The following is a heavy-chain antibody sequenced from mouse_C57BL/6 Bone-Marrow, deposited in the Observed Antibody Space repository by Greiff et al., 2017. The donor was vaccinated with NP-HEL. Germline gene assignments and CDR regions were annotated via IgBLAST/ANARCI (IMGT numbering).Heavy chain of an antibody. D-gene: IGHD1-1*01. Sequence: VKLQESGAELARPGASVKLSCKASGYTFTSYGVSWVKQRTGQGLEWIGEIYPRSGNTYYNEKFKGKATLTADKSSSTAYMELRSLTSEDSAVYFCASNLRTGFAYWGQGTLVTVSA. V-gene: IGHV1-81*01. CDR1: GYTFTSYG. CDR3: ASNLRTGFAY. J-gene: IGHJ3*01. CDR2: IYPRSGNT.